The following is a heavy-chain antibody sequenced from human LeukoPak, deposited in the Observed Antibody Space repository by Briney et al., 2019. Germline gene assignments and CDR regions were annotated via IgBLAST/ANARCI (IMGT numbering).Heavy chain of an antibody. CDR3: ARYEGYSYGEMFDY. D-gene: IGHD5-18*01. J-gene: IGHJ4*02. CDR2: IWYDGSNK. Sequence: PGGSLRLSCAASGFTFSSYGMHWVRQAPGKGLEWVAVIWYDGSNKYYADSVKGRFTISRDNSKNTLYLQMNSLRAEDTAVYYCARYEGYSYGEMFDYWGQGTLVTVSS. CDR1: GFTFSSYG. V-gene: IGHV3-33*01.